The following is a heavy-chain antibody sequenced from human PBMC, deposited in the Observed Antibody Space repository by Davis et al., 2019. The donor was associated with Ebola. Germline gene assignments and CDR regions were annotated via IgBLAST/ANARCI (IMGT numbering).Heavy chain of an antibody. V-gene: IGHV1-18*01. D-gene: IGHD2-15*01. Sequence: ASVKVSCKASGYTFTSYGISWVRQAPGQGLEWMGWISAYNGNTNYAQKLQGRVTMTTDTSTSTAYMELRSLRSDDTAVYYCARDLPGGCSGGSCYYYYYGMDVWGQGTTVTVSS. CDR1: GYTFTSYG. CDR3: ARDLPGGCSGGSCYYYYYGMDV. CDR2: ISAYNGNT. J-gene: IGHJ6*02.